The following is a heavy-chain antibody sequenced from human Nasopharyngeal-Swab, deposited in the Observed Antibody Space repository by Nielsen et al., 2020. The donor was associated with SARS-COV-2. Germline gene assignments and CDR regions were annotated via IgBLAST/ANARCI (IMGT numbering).Heavy chain of an antibody. J-gene: IGHJ4*02. V-gene: IGHV1-18*01. Sequence: ASVKVSCKASGYTFTNYAITWVRQVPGQGLEWVGWISGDNGNTTYAQKVRGRATMTTDTSTSTAYLELRSLRSDDTAIYYCAKDEAWVLVGPNTEMILFHWGQGTLVTVSS. CDR1: GYTFTNYA. CDR2: ISGDNGNT. D-gene: IGHD5-24*01. CDR3: AKDEAWVLVGPNTEMILFH.